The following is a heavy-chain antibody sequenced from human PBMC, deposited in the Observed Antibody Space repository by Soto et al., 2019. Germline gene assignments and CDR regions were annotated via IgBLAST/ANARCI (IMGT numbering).Heavy chain of an antibody. Sequence: SSETLSLTCTVSGGPISGNYWSWIRRPPGKGLEWIGYIYYSGSTNYNPSLKSRVTISVDTSKNQFSLKLSSVTAADTAVYYCARRVLGTDFDYWGQGTLVTVS. CDR3: ARRVLGTDFDY. V-gene: IGHV4-59*01. D-gene: IGHD2-8*02. CDR1: GGPISGNY. CDR2: IYYSGST. J-gene: IGHJ4*02.